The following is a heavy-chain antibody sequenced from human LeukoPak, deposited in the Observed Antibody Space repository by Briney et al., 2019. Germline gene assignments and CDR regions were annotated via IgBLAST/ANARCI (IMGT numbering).Heavy chain of an antibody. J-gene: IGHJ4*02. D-gene: IGHD3-16*01. CDR3: VKDRYVDY. Sequence: GGSLRLSCAASGFTFSDSAMTWVRQAPGKGLEYVSSISSNGDSTYYADSVKGRFSISRDNSKNTLFLQMSSLRAEDTAVYYCVKDRYVDYWGQGTLVTVSS. V-gene: IGHV3-64D*09. CDR2: ISSNGDST. CDR1: GFTFSDSA.